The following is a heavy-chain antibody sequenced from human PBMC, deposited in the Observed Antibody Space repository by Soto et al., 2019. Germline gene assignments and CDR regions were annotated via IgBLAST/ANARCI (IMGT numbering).Heavy chain of an antibody. V-gene: IGHV4-59*01. Sequence: SETLSLTCTVYGRSISGLYWSWVRQPPGKGMESIGYVYSSGTHNYNPSPKSGLTISIDTTKNKFSLKLSSVTVEDTAVYYFARGQMATLYFDAWGQGTLVTVSS. CDR1: GRSISGLY. D-gene: IGHD5-12*01. J-gene: IGHJ4*02. CDR3: ARGQMATLYFDA. CDR2: VYSSGTH.